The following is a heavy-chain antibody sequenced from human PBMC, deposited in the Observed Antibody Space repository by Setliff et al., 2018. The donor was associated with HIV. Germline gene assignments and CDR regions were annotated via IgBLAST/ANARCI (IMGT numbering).Heavy chain of an antibody. CDR1: GGTFSTYV. J-gene: IGHJ1*01. CDR2: VVPTIHEA. CDR3: ARGADASGYFYREYFQH. Sequence: SVKVSCKTSGGTFSTYVISWVRQAPGQGLEWMGGVVPTIHEATYAQKFQGRVTITADESATTVYMEMSGLTSEDTAIYYCARGADASGYFYREYFQHWGQGTLVTVSS. D-gene: IGHD3-22*01. V-gene: IGHV1-69*13.